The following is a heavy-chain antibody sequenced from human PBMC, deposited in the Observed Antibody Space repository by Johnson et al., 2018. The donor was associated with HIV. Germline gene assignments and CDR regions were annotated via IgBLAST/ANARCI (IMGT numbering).Heavy chain of an antibody. CDR2: ISYDGSNK. CDR3: ARDGWEQRGETVGDGFDI. J-gene: IGHJ3*02. D-gene: IGHD1-26*01. Sequence: VQLVESGGGVVQPGRSLSLSFAASGFTFTNYAMYWVRQAPGKGLEWVALISYDGSNKYYADSVKGRFTISRDNTKNSVYLQMNSLRVEDTAFYYCARDGWEQRGETVGDGFDIWGQGTMVTVSS. V-gene: IGHV3-30*04. CDR1: GFTFTNYA.